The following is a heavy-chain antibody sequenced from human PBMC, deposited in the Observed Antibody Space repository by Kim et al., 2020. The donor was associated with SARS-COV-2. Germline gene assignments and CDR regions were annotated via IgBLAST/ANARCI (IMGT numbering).Heavy chain of an antibody. CDR3: TRRDPAYYGSGSYRIDVYYYGMDV. CDR1: GFTFGDYA. J-gene: IGHJ6*02. CDR2: IRSKAYGGTT. D-gene: IGHD3-10*01. V-gene: IGHV3-49*04. Sequence: GGSLRLSCTASGFTFGDYAMSWVRQAPGKGLEWVGFIRSKAYGGTTEYAASVKGRFTISRDDSKSIAYLQMNSLKTEDTAVYYCTRRDPAYYGSGSYRIDVYYYGMDVWGQGTTVTVSS.